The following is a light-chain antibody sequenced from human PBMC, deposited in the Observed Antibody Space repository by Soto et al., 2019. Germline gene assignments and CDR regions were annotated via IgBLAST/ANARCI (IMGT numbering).Light chain of an antibody. CDR1: QSVSDY. V-gene: IGKV3-11*01. CDR3: QQRSNWPRVT. CDR2: DAS. J-gene: IGKJ3*01. Sequence: VLTQSPASLSLSPGERATLSCRAGQSVSDYLAWYQQKPGQPPRLLFFDASNRATGVPARFSGSGSGTDFTLTISSLEPEDFAVYYCQQRSNWPRVTFGPGTKVDIK.